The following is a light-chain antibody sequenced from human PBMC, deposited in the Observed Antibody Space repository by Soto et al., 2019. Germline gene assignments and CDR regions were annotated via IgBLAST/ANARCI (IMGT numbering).Light chain of an antibody. CDR2: SNS. CDR1: SSNIGSYT. J-gene: IGLJ1*01. Sequence: QSVLIQPPSASGTPGQRVTVSCSGGSSNIGSYTVNWYQQLPGAAPKLLIYSNSQRPSGVPDRFSASKSGTSASLAISGLQSEDEAEYYCAALDDSLNGYVFGPGTKLTVL. CDR3: AALDDSLNGYV. V-gene: IGLV1-44*01.